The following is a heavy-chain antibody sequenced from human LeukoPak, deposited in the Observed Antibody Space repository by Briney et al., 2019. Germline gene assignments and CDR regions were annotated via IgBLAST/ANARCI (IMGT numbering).Heavy chain of an antibody. CDR3: ASSRVGAQYDFDY. V-gene: IGHV1-2*02. Sequence: GASVKVSCKASGYTFTGYYMHWVRQAPGQGLEWMGWINPNSGDTNYAQKFQGRVTMTRDTSISTAYMELSRLRSDDTAVYYCASSRVGAQYDFDYWGQGNLVTVSS. CDR2: INPNSGDT. D-gene: IGHD1-26*01. J-gene: IGHJ4*02. CDR1: GYTFTGYY.